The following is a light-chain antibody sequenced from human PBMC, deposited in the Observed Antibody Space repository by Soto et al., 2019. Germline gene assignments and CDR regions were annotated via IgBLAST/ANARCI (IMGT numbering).Light chain of an antibody. Sequence: EIVLAQSPGTPSLSPGERATLSCRASQSVSSSHLAWYQQKPGQAPRLLIYGASRRATAIPDRFSGSGSGTDFTLTIKRLEPEDFAVYYCQLYGSSPPGTVGQGNKWDI. CDR2: GAS. CDR1: QSVSSSH. CDR3: QLYGSSPPGT. V-gene: IGKV3-20*01. J-gene: IGKJ1*01.